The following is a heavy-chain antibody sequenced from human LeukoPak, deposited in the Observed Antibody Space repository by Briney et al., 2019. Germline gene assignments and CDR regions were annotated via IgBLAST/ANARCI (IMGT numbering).Heavy chain of an antibody. CDR2: IIPIFGTA. Sequence: ASVKVSCKASGGTFSSYAISWVRQAPGQGLEWMGGIIPIFGTANYAQKFQGRVTITADESTSTAYMELSSLRSEDTAVYYCARDLYDRNYYGSGSYYLGGYWGQGTLVTVSS. D-gene: IGHD3-10*01. V-gene: IGHV1-69*13. J-gene: IGHJ4*02. CDR3: ARDLYDRNYYGSGSYYLGGY. CDR1: GGTFSSYA.